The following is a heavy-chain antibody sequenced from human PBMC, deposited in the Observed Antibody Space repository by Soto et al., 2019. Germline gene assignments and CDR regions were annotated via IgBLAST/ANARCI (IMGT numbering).Heavy chain of an antibody. V-gene: IGHV5-10-1*01. D-gene: IGHD1-26*01. Sequence: GESLKISCKGSGYSFTSYWISWVRQMPGKGLEWMGRIDPSDSYTNYSPSFQGHVTISADKSISTAYLQWSSLKASDTAMYYCASSGSYSNYYYYGMDVWGQGTTVTVSS. J-gene: IGHJ6*02. CDR1: GYSFTSYW. CDR2: IDPSDSYT. CDR3: ASSGSYSNYYYYGMDV.